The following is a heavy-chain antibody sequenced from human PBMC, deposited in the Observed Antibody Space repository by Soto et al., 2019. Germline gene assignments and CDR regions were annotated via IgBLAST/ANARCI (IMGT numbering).Heavy chain of an antibody. Sequence: ASVKVSCKASGYTFTGYYMHWVRQAPGQGLEWMGWINPNSGGTNYAQKFQGRATMTRDTSISTAYMELSRLRSDDTAVYYCARDRSIRSSSWYFAFDIWGQGTMVTVSS. J-gene: IGHJ3*02. CDR3: ARDRSIRSSSWYFAFDI. V-gene: IGHV1-2*02. CDR1: GYTFTGYY. D-gene: IGHD6-13*01. CDR2: INPNSGGT.